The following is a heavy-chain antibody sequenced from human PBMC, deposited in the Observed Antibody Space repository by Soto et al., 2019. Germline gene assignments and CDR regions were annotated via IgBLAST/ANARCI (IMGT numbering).Heavy chain of an antibody. CDR3: VREEGIVGDTSAFDI. V-gene: IGHV3-21*01. CDR1: GFTFSTYN. D-gene: IGHD1-26*01. Sequence: EVQLVESGGGLVKPGGSLKLSCAAAGFTFSTYNMNWVRQAPGKGLEWVSSINGRGNYIYYADSVKGRFTISRDNAKNSLYLEMNSLRAEDTAVYYCVREEGIVGDTSAFDIWGQGTMVTVSS. J-gene: IGHJ3*02. CDR2: INGRGNYI.